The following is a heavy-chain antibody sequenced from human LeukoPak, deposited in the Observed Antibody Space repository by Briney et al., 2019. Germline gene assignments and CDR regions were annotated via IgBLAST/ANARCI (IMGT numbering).Heavy chain of an antibody. CDR3: AKGAGYYYDSSGYYGSLLDY. CDR1: GFTFSSYA. V-gene: IGHV3-23*01. J-gene: IGHJ4*02. D-gene: IGHD3-22*01. CDR2: ISGSGGST. Sequence: QTGGSLGLSCAASGFTFSSYAMSWVRQAPGKGLEWVSAISGSGGSTYYADSAKGRFTISRDNSKNTLYLQMNSLRAEDTAVYYCAKGAGYYYDSSGYYGSLLDYWGQGTLVTVSS.